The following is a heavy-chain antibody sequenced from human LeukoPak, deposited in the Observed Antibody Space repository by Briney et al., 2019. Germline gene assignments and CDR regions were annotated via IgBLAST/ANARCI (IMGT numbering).Heavy chain of an antibody. V-gene: IGHV1-18*01. Sequence: ASVKVSCKASGYTFTSYVISWVRQAPGQGLEWMGWISAYNGNTNYAQKLQGRVTMTTDTSTSTAYMELRSLRSDDTAVYYCAREDCSSTSCYAPVLYNWFDPWGQGTLVTVSP. CDR1: GYTFTSYV. D-gene: IGHD2-2*01. CDR2: ISAYNGNT. J-gene: IGHJ5*02. CDR3: AREDCSSTSCYAPVLYNWFDP.